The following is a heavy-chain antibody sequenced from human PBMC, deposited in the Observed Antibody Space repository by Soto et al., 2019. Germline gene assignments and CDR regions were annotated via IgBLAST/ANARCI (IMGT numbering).Heavy chain of an antibody. CDR1: GGSMSSYY. J-gene: IGHJ4*02. CDR2: ISYSGST. V-gene: IGHV4-59*01. CDR3: ARGGPDASEGY. Sequence: PAETLSLTCPVSGGSMSSYYWTWLRQSPGRGLEWIGYISYSGSTYYNPSLKSRVTISADTSKKNFSLRMNSMIAADTAVYYCARGGPDASEGYWGQGTLVT.